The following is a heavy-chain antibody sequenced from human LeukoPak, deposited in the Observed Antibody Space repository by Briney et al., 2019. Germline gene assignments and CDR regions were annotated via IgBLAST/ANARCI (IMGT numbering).Heavy chain of an antibody. J-gene: IGHJ4*02. CDR2: ISRNSGST. CDR1: GFTFDDYA. CDR3: AKALGRAAATYNFDY. D-gene: IGHD2-15*01. Sequence: GGSLRLSCAASGFTFDDYAMHWVRQAPGKGLVWVSGISRNSGSTGYADSVKGRFTISRDNAKNSLYLQMNSLRAEDTALYYCAKALGRAAATYNFDYWGQGTLVTVSS. V-gene: IGHV3-9*01.